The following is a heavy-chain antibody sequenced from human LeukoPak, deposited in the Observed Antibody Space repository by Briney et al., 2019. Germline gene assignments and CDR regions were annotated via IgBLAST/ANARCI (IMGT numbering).Heavy chain of an antibody. CDR3: ARSVCSGGSCYLDY. V-gene: IGHV5-51*01. CDR2: ISPGDSDT. D-gene: IGHD2-15*01. CDR1: GYSFTSRW. J-gene: IGHJ4*02. Sequence: GESLKISCKGSGYSFTSRWIGWVRQMPGKGLEWMGIISPGDSDTRYSPSFRGQVTISADKSINTAYLQWNSLKASDTAMYYCARSVCSGGSCYLDYWGQGTLVTVSS.